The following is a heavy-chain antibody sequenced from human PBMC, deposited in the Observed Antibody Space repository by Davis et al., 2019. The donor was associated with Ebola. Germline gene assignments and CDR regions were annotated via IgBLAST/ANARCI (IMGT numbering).Heavy chain of an antibody. D-gene: IGHD6-6*01. CDR3: AKGWVRVAALLFDY. J-gene: IGHJ4*02. CDR1: GGSISSSSYY. Sequence: PSETLSLTCTVSGGSISSSSYYWGWVRQAPGKGLEWVSAISGSGGSTYYADSVKGRFTISRDNSKNTLYLQMNSLRAEDTAVYYCAKGWVRVAALLFDYWGQGTLVTVSS. V-gene: IGHV3-23*01. CDR2: ISGSGGST.